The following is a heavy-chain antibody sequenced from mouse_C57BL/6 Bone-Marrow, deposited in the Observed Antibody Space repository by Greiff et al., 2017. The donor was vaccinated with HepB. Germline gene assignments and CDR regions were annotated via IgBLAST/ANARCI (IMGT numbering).Heavy chain of an antibody. Sequence: EVQLMESGAELVKPGASVKLSCTASGFNIKDYYMHWVKQRTEQGLEWIGRIDPEDGDTKYAPKFQGKATITADKSSNTAYLERSSLTSEDTAVYYCARNYGSFMDYWGQGTSVTVSS. D-gene: IGHD1-1*01. CDR2: IDPEDGDT. V-gene: IGHV14-2*01. CDR1: GFNIKDYY. J-gene: IGHJ4*01. CDR3: ARNYGSFMDY.